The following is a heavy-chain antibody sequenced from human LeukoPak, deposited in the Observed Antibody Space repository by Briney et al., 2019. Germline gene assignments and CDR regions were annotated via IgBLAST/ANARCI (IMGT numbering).Heavy chain of an antibody. CDR3: ARGYYDSSGFRFDY. D-gene: IGHD3-22*01. CDR1: GDSVSSNSAA. CDR2: TYYRSKWYN. J-gene: IGHJ4*02. V-gene: IGHV6-1*01. Sequence: SQTLSLTCAISGDSVSSNSAAWHWIRQSPSRGLEWLGRTYYRSKWYNDYAVSVKSRITINPDTSKNQFSLQLNSVTPEDTAVYYCARGYYDSSGFRFDYWGQGTLVTVSS.